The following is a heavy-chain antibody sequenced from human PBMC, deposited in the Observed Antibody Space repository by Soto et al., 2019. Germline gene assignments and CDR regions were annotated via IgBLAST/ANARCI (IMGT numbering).Heavy chain of an antibody. Sequence: GGSLRLSCAASGFTFSSYGMHWVRQAPGKGLEWVAVIWYDGSNKYYADSVKGRFTISRDNSKNTLYLQMNSLRAEDTAVYYCARDWLNYYDSSGSPYNWYDPWGQGTLVTVSS. CDR1: GFTFSSYG. V-gene: IGHV3-33*01. D-gene: IGHD3-22*01. CDR2: IWYDGSNK. CDR3: ARDWLNYYDSSGSPYNWYDP. J-gene: IGHJ5*02.